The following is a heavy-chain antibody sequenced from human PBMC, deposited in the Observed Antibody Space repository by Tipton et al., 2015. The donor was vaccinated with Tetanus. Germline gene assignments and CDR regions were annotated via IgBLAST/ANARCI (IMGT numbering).Heavy chain of an antibody. J-gene: IGHJ4*02. CDR3: ARASDEFPKKGPFDA. CDR1: GVSIRSSTYF. D-gene: IGHD2-21*02. CDR2: IFYTGSS. Sequence: TLSLTCAVSGVSIRSSTYFWGWIRQPPGKGLEWIGHIFYTGSSHYNPSFESRVTISVDTSKNQFSLRLTSVTAADTAVYYCARASDEFPKKGPFDAWGQGSLVIVSS. V-gene: IGHV4-39*07.